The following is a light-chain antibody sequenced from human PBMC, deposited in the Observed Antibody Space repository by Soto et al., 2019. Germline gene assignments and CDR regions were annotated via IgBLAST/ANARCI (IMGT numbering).Light chain of an antibody. CDR1: SSDVGGYNY. CDR2: DVN. V-gene: IGLV2-14*01. CDR3: SSYTSSSINV. J-gene: IGLJ1*01. Sequence: QSALTQPASVSRSPGQSITISCTGTSSDVGGYNYVSWYQQHPGKAPQLMIYDVNNRPSGVSNRFSGSKSGNTASLTISGLQAEDEADYYCSSYTSSSINVFGTGTKLTVL.